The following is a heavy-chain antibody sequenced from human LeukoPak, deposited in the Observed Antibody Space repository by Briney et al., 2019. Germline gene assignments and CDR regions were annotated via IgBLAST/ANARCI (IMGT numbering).Heavy chain of an antibody. J-gene: IGHJ4*02. V-gene: IGHV3-74*01. CDR1: GFTFSSYW. CDR3: ARDDVDCSSTSCYASGVDY. CDR2: INSDGRNT. Sequence: PGGSLRLSCAASGFTFSSYWMHWVRQAPGKGLVWVSRINSDGRNTSYADSVRGRFTISRDNAKNTLYLQMNSLRAEDTAVYYCARDDVDCSSTSCYASGVDYWGQGTLVTVSS. D-gene: IGHD2-2*01.